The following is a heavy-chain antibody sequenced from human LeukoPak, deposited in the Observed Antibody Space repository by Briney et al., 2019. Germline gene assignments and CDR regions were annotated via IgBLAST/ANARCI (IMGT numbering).Heavy chain of an antibody. V-gene: IGHV3-30*18. CDR1: GFTFSSYG. Sequence: GGSLRLSCAASGFTFSSYGMHWVRQAPGKGLEWVAVISYDGSNKYYADSVKGRFTISRDNSKNTLYLQMNSLRAEDTAVYYCAKDIVATIKGYYYGMDVWGQGTTVTVSS. CDR2: ISYDGSNK. D-gene: IGHD5-12*01. J-gene: IGHJ6*02. CDR3: AKDIVATIKGYYYGMDV.